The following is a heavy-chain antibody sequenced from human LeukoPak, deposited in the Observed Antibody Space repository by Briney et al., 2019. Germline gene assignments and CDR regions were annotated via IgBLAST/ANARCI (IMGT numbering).Heavy chain of an antibody. CDR2: INAGNGNT. V-gene: IGHV1-3*01. D-gene: IGHD2-2*01. Sequence: ASVKVSCKASGYTFTSYYMHWVRQAPGQRLEWMGWINAGNGNTKYSQKFQGRVTITRDTSASTAYMELSSLRSEDTAVYYCARDYCSSTSCYGFDPWGQGTLVTVSS. CDR1: GYTFTSYY. J-gene: IGHJ5*02. CDR3: ARDYCSSTSCYGFDP.